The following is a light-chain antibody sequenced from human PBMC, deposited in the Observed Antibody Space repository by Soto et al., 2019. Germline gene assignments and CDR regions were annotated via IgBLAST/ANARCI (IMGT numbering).Light chain of an antibody. V-gene: IGLV3-21*04. J-gene: IGLJ1*01. CDR3: QVWDSSSAL. CDR2: YDS. CDR1: NIGSKS. Sequence: SSELTQPPSVSVAPGKTARITCGGNNIGSKSVHWYQQKPGQAPVLVIYYDSDRPSGIPERFSGSNSGNTATLTISRVEAGDEADYYCQVWDSSSALFGTGTKLTVL.